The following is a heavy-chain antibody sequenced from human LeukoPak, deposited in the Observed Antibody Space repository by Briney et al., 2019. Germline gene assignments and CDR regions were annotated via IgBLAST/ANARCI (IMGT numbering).Heavy chain of an antibody. CDR2: ISGSGGST. CDR3: AVSGHRDSSGYYWPLFDY. V-gene: IGHV3-23*01. J-gene: IGHJ4*02. D-gene: IGHD3-22*01. Sequence: GGSLRLSCAASGFTFSSYAMSWVRQAPGKGLEWVSAISGSGGSTYYADSVKGRFTISRDNSKNTLYLQMNGLRAEDTAVYYCAVSGHRDSSGYYWPLFDYWGQGTLVTVSS. CDR1: GFTFSSYA.